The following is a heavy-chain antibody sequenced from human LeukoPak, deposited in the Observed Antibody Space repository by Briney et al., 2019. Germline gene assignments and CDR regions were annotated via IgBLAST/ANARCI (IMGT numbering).Heavy chain of an antibody. Sequence: RGSLRLSCAASGFTFSSYGMHWVRQAPGKGLEWVAVISYDGSNKYYADSVKGRFTISRDNSKNTLYLQMNSLRAEDTAVYYCANAPAYYDSSGYLDYWGQGTLVTVSS. V-gene: IGHV3-30*18. CDR1: GFTFSSYG. D-gene: IGHD3-22*01. J-gene: IGHJ4*02. CDR3: ANAPAYYDSSGYLDY. CDR2: ISYDGSNK.